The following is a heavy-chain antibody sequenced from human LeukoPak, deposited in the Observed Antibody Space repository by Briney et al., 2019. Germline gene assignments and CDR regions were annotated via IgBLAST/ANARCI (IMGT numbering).Heavy chain of an antibody. J-gene: IGHJ4*02. V-gene: IGHV3-23*01. Sequence: GGSLRLSCAASGFTFSSEAMNWVRQAPGKGLEWVSGIRAGGGNTYYADSVKGRFTISRDDSKNTLYLQMNSLRGEDTALYYCARVQWFGELSAFDYWGQGTLVTVSS. CDR3: ARVQWFGELSAFDY. CDR2: IRAGGGNT. CDR1: GFTFSSEA. D-gene: IGHD3-10*01.